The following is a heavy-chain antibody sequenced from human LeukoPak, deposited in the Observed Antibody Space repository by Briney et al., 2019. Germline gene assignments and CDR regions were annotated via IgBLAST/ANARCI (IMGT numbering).Heavy chain of an antibody. V-gene: IGHV4-59*08. CDR1: GGSISSYY. CDR2: IYYSGST. J-gene: IGHJ4*02. CDR3: ARLRGDYYDILTGTFDY. D-gene: IGHD3-9*01. Sequence: PSETLSLTCTVSGGSISSYYWSWIRQPPGKGLEWIGYIYYSGSTNYNPSLKSRDTISVDTSKNQFSLKLSSVTAADTAVYYCARLRGDYYDILTGTFDYWGQGTLVTVSS.